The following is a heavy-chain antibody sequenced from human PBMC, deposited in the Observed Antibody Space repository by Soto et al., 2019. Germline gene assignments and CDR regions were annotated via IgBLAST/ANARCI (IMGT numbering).Heavy chain of an antibody. D-gene: IGHD6-6*01. CDR1: GFTFSSYA. CDR3: ARDGAARYYYYDYGMDG. V-gene: IGHV3-30-3*01. J-gene: IGHJ6*02. Sequence: LRLSCAASGFTFSSYAMHWVRQAPGKGLEWVAVISYDGSNKYYADSVKGRFTISRDNSKNTLYLQMNSLRAEDTAVYYCARDGAARYYYYDYGMDGWGQGTTVTVSS. CDR2: ISYDGSNK.